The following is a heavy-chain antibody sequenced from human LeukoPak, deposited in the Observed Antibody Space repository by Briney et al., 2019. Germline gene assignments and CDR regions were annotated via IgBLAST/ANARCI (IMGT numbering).Heavy chain of an antibody. CDR3: AKHYGGNDFDY. Sequence: GGSLRLSCAASGFTVNSNYMSWVRQAPGKGLEWVSVIYSGGSTYYADSVKGRFTISRDSSKNTLYLQMNSLRAEDTAVYYCAKHYGGNDFDYWGQGTLVTVSS. V-gene: IGHV3-53*01. CDR2: IYSGGST. CDR1: GFTVNSNY. D-gene: IGHD4-23*01. J-gene: IGHJ4*02.